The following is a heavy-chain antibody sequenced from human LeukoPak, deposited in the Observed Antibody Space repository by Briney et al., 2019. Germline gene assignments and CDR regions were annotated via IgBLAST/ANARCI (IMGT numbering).Heavy chain of an antibody. V-gene: IGHV5-51*01. J-gene: IGHJ4*02. CDR3: ARSNGYCSSTSCYTSDY. Sequence: PGESLKISCKGSGYSFTSYWIGWVRQMPGKGLEWMGIIYPGDSDTRYSPSFQGQVTISADKSISTAYLQWSSLKASDTAMYYCARSNGYCSSTSCYTSDYWGQGTLVTVSS. D-gene: IGHD2-2*02. CDR2: IYPGDSDT. CDR1: GYSFTSYW.